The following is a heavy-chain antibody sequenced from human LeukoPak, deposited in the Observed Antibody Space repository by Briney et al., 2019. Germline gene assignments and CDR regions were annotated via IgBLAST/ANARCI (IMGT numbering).Heavy chain of an antibody. CDR3: ARGYCSGGSCHLIDY. V-gene: IGHV3-33*01. Sequence: PGRSLRLSCAASGFTFSSYAMHWVRQAPGKGLEWVAVIWYDGSNKYYVDSVKGRFTISRDNSKNTLYLQMNSLRAEDTAVYYCARGYCSGGSCHLIDYWGQGTLVTVSS. CDR2: IWYDGSNK. J-gene: IGHJ4*02. CDR1: GFTFSSYA. D-gene: IGHD2-15*01.